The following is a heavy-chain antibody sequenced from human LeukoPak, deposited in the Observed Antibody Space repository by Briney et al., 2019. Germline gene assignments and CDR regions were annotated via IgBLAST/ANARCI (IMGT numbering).Heavy chain of an antibody. CDR3: ARDPLVVVAATYYYYYGMDV. CDR2: ISAYNGNT. J-gene: IGHJ6*02. CDR1: GGTFSSYA. D-gene: IGHD2-15*01. V-gene: IGHV1-18*01. Sequence: ASVKVSCKASGGTFSSYAISWVRQAPGQGLEWMGWISAYNGNTNYAQKLQGRVTMTTDTSTSTAYMELRSLRSDDTAVYYCARDPLVVVAATYYYYYGMDVWGQGTTVTASS.